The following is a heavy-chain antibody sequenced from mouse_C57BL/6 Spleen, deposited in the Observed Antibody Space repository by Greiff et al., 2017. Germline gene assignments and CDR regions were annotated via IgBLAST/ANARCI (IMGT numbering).Heavy chain of an antibody. CDR1: GYTFTSYW. Sequence: QVQLQQPGAELVRPGSSVKLSCKASGYTFTSYWMHWVKQRPIQGLEWIGNIDPSDSETHYNQKFKDKATLTVDKSSSTAYMQLSSLTSEDSAVYYCARWDEIPRYFDVWGTGTTVTVAS. V-gene: IGHV1-52*01. D-gene: IGHD4-1*01. CDR2: IDPSDSET. J-gene: IGHJ1*03. CDR3: ARWDEIPRYFDV.